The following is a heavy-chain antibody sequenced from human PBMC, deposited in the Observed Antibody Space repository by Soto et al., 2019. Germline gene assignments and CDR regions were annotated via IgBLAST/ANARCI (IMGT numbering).Heavy chain of an antibody. J-gene: IGHJ4*02. CDR3: AKAADYGGNSWFDY. V-gene: IGHV3-30*18. Sequence: QVQLVESGGGVVQPGRSLRLSCAASGFTFSSYGMHWVRQAPGKGLEWVAVISYDGSNKYYADSVKGRFTISRDNSKNTLYLQINSLRAEDTAVYYCAKAADYGGNSWFDYWGQGTLVTVSS. CDR2: ISYDGSNK. D-gene: IGHD4-17*01. CDR1: GFTFSSYG.